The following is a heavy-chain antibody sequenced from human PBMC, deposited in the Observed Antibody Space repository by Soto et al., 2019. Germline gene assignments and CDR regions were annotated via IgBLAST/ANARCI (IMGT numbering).Heavy chain of an antibody. CDR2: ISSYNGNT. CDR3: ARGGWELSNWFDH. D-gene: IGHD1-26*01. J-gene: IGHJ5*02. V-gene: IGHV1-18*01. Sequence: ASVKVSCKASGYTFTSYGISWLRQPPGQGLEWMGWISSYNGNTNYVQKLQGRVTMTTDTSTSTAYIELRSLRSDDAAVYYGARGGWELSNWFDHWGQGTLVTVSS. CDR1: GYTFTSYG.